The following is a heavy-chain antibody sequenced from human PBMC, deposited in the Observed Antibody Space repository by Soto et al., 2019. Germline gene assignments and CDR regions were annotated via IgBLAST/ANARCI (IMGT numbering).Heavy chain of an antibody. CDR1: GFTFSSYA. J-gene: IGHJ6*02. CDR2: ISGSGGST. CDR3: ANLPLPRGYSGYDSGMDV. D-gene: IGHD5-12*01. Sequence: GGSLRLSCAASGFTFSSYAMSWVRQAPGKGLEWVSAISGSGGSTYYADSVKGRFTISRDNSKNTLYLQMNSLRAEDTAVYYCANLPLPRGYSGYDSGMDVWGQGTTVTVSS. V-gene: IGHV3-23*01.